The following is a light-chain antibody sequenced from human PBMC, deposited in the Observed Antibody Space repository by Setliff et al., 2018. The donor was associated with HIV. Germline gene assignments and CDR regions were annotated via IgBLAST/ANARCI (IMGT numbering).Light chain of an antibody. CDR3: SSYTSSTTLWV. CDR1: SSDVGGYNY. V-gene: IGLV2-14*01. CDR2: EVS. J-gene: IGLJ3*02. Sequence: QSALTQPASVSGSPGQSITISCTGTSSDVGGYNYVSWYQQHPGKAPKLIISEVSNRPSGVSNRFSGSKSGNTASLTISGLQAEDEADYYCSSYTSSTTLWVFGGGTKVTVL.